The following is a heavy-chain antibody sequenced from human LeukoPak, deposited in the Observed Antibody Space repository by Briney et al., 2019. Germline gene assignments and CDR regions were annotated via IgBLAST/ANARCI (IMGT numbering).Heavy chain of an antibody. V-gene: IGHV4-4*02. CDR1: GGSISSSNW. CDR2: IYHSGST. D-gene: IGHD6-19*01. J-gene: IGHJ4*02. Sequence: PSEALSLTCAVSGGSISSSNWWSWVRQPPGKGLEWIGEIYHSGSTNYNPSLKSRVTISVDKSKNQFSLKLSSVTAADTAMYYCARGTLYRGWSYYLDFWGQGSQVTVSS. CDR3: ARGTLYRGWSYYLDF.